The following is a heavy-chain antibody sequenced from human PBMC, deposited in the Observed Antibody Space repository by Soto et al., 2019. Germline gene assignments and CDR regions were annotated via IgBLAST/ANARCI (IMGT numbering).Heavy chain of an antibody. J-gene: IGHJ6*02. CDR2: ISGSGGST. CDR3: AKGRFYGSSDSNYYGSGTRSPNYYGMDV. D-gene: IGHD3-10*01. Sequence: GGSLRLSCAASGFTFSSYAMSWVRQAPGKGLEWVSAISGSGGSTYYADSVKGRFTISRDNSKNTLYLQMNSLRAEDTAVYYCAKGRFYGSSDSNYYGSGTRSPNYYGMDVWGQGTTVTVSS. CDR1: GFTFSSYA. V-gene: IGHV3-23*01.